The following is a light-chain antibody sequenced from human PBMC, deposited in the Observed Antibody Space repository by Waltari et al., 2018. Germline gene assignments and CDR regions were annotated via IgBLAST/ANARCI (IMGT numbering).Light chain of an antibody. J-gene: IGKJ2*01. CDR2: WAS. CDR3: QQYYSTPYT. CDR1: QSVLYSSNNNNY. V-gene: IGKV4-1*01. Sequence: DIVMTQSPDSLAVSLGERATINCKSSQSVLYSSNNNNYLAWYQQKPGQAPKLLIYWASTRESGVPDRFSGSGSGADFTLTISTLQAEYVAVYYCQQYYSTPYTFGQGTRLEIK.